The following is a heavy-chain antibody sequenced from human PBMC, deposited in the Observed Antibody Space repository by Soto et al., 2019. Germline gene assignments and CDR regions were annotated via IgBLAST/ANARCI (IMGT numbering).Heavy chain of an antibody. D-gene: IGHD6-6*01. Sequence: PSETLSLTCTVSGGSISSSTYYWDWIRQPPGKGLEWIGAMYYTGNKNYNPSLESRVTMSVDTSKNQFSLKLSSVTPTDTAVYYCARRSSSSLGSLFDPWGRGIQVTVSS. V-gene: IGHV4-39*01. J-gene: IGHJ5*02. CDR1: GGSISSSTYY. CDR3: ARRSSSSLGSLFDP. CDR2: MYYTGNK.